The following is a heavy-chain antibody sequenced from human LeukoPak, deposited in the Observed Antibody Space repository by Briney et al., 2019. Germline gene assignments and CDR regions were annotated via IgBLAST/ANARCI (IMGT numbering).Heavy chain of an antibody. J-gene: IGHJ6*02. CDR2: ISSSSSYM. Sequence: GGSLRLSYAASGFTFSSYTMNWVRQAPGKGLEWVSSISSSSSYMYYADSVKGRFTISRDNAKNSLYLQMNSLRAEDTAVYYCARDRDVPAIGMDFWGQGTTVTVSS. CDR3: ARDRDVPAIGMDF. CDR1: GFTFSSYT. V-gene: IGHV3-21*06.